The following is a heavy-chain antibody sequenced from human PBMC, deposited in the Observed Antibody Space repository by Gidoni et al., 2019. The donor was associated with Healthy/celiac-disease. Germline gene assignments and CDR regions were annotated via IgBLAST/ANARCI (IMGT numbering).Heavy chain of an antibody. Sequence: QVQLQQWGVGLLKPSETLSLTCAVYGGSFSGYFWRWVRQPRGKGLEWIGESNHSGSTNYNPSLKSRVTISVDTSKNQFYLKLSSVTAADTAVYYCARGRGWLTFDYWGQGTMVTVSS. V-gene: IGHV4-34*01. J-gene: IGHJ4*02. CDR2: SNHSGST. CDR3: ARGRGWLTFDY. CDR1: GGSFSGYF. D-gene: IGHD2-15*01.